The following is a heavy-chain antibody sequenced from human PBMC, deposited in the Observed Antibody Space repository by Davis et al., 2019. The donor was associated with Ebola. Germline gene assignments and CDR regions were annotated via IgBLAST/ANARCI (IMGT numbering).Heavy chain of an antibody. Sequence: SQTLSLTCGVYGGSFSGFYWSWIRQPPGKGLEWIGEINHSGSTNYNPSLKSRVTISADTSKNQFSLKLSSVNAADTGVYYCAIATAVDYADYRRLGSRYLYYSGMDVWGQGTTVTVSS. D-gene: IGHD4-17*01. CDR3: AIATAVDYADYRRLGSRYLYYSGMDV. CDR2: INHSGST. J-gene: IGHJ6*02. V-gene: IGHV4-34*01. CDR1: GGSFSGFY.